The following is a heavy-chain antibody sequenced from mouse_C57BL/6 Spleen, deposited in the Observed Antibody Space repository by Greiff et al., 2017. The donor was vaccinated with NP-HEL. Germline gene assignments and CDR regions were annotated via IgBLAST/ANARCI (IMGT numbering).Heavy chain of an antibody. CDR1: GFTFSSYA. V-gene: IGHV5-4*01. D-gene: IGHD1-1*01. CDR2: ISDGGSYT. J-gene: IGHJ3*01. Sequence: EVKVVESGGGLVKPGGSLKLSCAASGFTFSSYAMSWVRQTPEKRLEWVATISDGGSYTYYPDNVKGRFTISRDNAKNNLYLQMSHLKSEDTAMYYCARDEDYGSRWFAYWGQGTLVTVSA. CDR3: ARDEDYGSRWFAY.